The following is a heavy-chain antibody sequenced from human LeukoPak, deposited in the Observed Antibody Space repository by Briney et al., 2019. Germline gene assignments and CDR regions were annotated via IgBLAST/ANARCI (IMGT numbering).Heavy chain of an antibody. CDR2: IYYSGST. J-gene: IGHJ5*02. CDR1: GGSISSGDYC. V-gene: IGHV4-30-4*01. Sequence: NTSETLSLTCTVSGGSISSGDYCWSWIRQPPGKGLEWIGYIYYSGSTYYNPSLKSRVTISVDTSKNQFSLKLNSVTVADTAVYYCALHSSSAYNWFDPWGQGTLVTVSS. CDR3: ALHSSSAYNWFDP. D-gene: IGHD6-6*01.